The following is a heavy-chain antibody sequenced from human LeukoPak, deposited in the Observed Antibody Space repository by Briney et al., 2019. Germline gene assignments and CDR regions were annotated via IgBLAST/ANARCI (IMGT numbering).Heavy chain of an antibody. Sequence: SETLSLTCTVSGGSISSYYWSWIRQPPGKGLEWIGFIYYTGSTNYNPSLKSRVTISVDTSKNQFSLKLSSVTAADTAVYYCAREDYCSGGSCYSGYFQHWGQGTLVTVSS. D-gene: IGHD2-15*01. CDR1: GGSISSYY. CDR3: AREDYCSGGSCYSGYFQH. J-gene: IGHJ1*01. V-gene: IGHV4-59*01. CDR2: IYYTGST.